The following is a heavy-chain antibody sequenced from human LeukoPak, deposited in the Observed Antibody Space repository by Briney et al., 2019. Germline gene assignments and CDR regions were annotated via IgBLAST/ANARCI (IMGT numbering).Heavy chain of an antibody. CDR3: AKDGYYDSSGYYDY. D-gene: IGHD3-22*01. CDR2: ISGSSPNT. CDR1: GFTFRSYA. V-gene: IGHV3-23*01. J-gene: IGHJ4*02. Sequence: PGGSLRLSCAASGFTFRSYAMSWVRQAPGKGLEWVSDISGSSPNTYYADSVKGRFTISRDNSKNTLDLQMNSLRAEDTAVYYCAKDGYYDSSGYYDYWGQGTLVTVSS.